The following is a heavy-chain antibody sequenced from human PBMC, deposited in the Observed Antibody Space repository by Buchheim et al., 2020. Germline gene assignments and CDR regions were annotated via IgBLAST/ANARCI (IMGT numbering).Heavy chain of an antibody. V-gene: IGHV3-7*03. J-gene: IGHJ6*02. Sequence: EVQLVESGGGLVQPGGSLRLSCAASGFSFSSYWMSWVRQAPGKGLEWVANIKQDGSEKYYVDSVKGRLTISRDNAKNSMYLQRNSRRAEDTAVYYCARGGAIYGVVYPNYGMDIWGQETT. D-gene: IGHD3-3*01. CDR3: ARGGAIYGVVYPNYGMDI. CDR2: IKQDGSEK. CDR1: GFSFSSYW.